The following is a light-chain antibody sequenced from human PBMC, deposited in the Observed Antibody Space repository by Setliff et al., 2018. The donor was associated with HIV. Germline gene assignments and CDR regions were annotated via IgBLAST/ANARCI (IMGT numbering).Light chain of an antibody. V-gene: IGLV2-14*03. Sequence: QSVLTQPASVSGSPGQSITISCTGTSSDVGGYNYVSWYQQHPGKAPKLRIYDVSNRPSGVSNRFSGSKSGNTASLTIPGLQAEDEADYYCSSYTSTSTLFVFGTGTKVTVL. CDR3: SSYTSTSTLFV. CDR2: DVS. J-gene: IGLJ1*01. CDR1: SSDVGGYNY.